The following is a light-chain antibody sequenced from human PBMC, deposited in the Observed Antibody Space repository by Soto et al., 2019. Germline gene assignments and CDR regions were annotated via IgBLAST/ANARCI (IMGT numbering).Light chain of an antibody. Sequence: EIVLTQSPGTLSLSPGERATLSCRASQSVSGSYLAWYQLKFGQAPRLLIYSASSRASGIPDRFSGSGSGTDFTLTISRLEPEDFAVYYCQHYGTSPRAFGQGTKVEIK. CDR3: QHYGTSPRA. V-gene: IGKV3-20*01. CDR1: QSVSGSY. J-gene: IGKJ1*01. CDR2: SAS.